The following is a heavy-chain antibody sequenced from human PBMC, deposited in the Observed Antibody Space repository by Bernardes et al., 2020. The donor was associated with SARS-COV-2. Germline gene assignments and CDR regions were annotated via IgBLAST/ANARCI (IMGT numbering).Heavy chain of an antibody. CDR3: ARDVRGGTLDY. Sequence: DTLSLPCTVSGSSVSSGGYYWSWIRQPPGKGLEWVGFIYYNGNTNYNPSLKSRVTISVDTSKNQLSLKLTSVTAADTAVYYCARDVRGGTLDYWGQGTPVTVSS. V-gene: IGHV4-61*08. CDR2: IYYNGNT. J-gene: IGHJ4*02. D-gene: IGHD2-15*01. CDR1: GSSVSSGGYY.